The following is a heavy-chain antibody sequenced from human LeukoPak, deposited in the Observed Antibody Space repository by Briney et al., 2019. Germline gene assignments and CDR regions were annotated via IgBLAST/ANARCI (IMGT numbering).Heavy chain of an antibody. CDR3: ARDRASAGGFDY. CDR1: GGSISSYY. D-gene: IGHD2-15*01. J-gene: IGHJ4*02. Sequence: SETLSLTCTVSGGSISSYYWSWIRQPPGKGLEWIGYIYYSGTTNYNPSLQSRVTISVATSKNQFSLKLSSVTAADTALYYCARDRASAGGFDYWGQGTLVTVSS. V-gene: IGHV4-59*01. CDR2: IYYSGTT.